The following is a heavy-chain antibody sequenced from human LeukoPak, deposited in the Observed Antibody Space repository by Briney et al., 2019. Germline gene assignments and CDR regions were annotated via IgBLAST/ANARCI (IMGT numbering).Heavy chain of an antibody. CDR3: AKEGGSSIWSGSHFDY. J-gene: IGHJ4*02. V-gene: IGHV1-8*01. CDR1: GYTFTSYD. CDR2: MNPNSGKI. D-gene: IGHD3-3*01. Sequence: ASVKVSCKASGYTFTSYDINWVRQATGQGLGWMGYMNPNSGKIGYAQKFQGRVTMTTDTSISTAYMELSSLRSEDTAVYYCAKEGGSSIWSGSHFDYWGQGTLVTVSS.